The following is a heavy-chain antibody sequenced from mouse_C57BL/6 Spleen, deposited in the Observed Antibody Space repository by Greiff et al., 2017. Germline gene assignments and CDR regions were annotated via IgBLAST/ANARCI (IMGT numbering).Heavy chain of an antibody. J-gene: IGHJ1*03. D-gene: IGHD1-1*01. CDR2: INPYNGGT. V-gene: IGHV1-19*01. CDR3: ARGADYGSSYGYFDV. CDR1: GYTFTDYY. Sequence: EVQLQESGPVLVKPGASVKMSCKASGYTFTDYYMNWVKQSHGKSLEWIGVINPYNGGTSYKQKFKGKATLTVDKSSSTAYMELNSLTSEDSAVYYCARGADYGSSYGYFDVWGTGTTVTVSS.